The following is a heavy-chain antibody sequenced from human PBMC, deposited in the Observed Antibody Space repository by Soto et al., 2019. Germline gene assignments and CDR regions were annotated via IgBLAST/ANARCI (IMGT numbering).Heavy chain of an antibody. CDR2: IIPMFGTA. D-gene: IGHD3-22*01. J-gene: IGHJ4*02. V-gene: IGHV1-69*01. Sequence: QVQLVQSGAEVRKPGSSVKVSCKASGGTFSRHAISWVRQAPGQGLEWMGGIIPMFGTANHAQKFQGRVTIIADESTSTAYMELSSRRSEDTAIYYCARGWGYDSSDYYYAYWGQGTVVIVSS. CDR1: GGTFSRHA. CDR3: ARGWGYDSSDYYYAY.